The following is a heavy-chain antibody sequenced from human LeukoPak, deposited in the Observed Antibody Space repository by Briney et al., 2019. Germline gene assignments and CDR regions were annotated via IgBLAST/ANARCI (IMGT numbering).Heavy chain of an antibody. CDR2: IYYSGST. J-gene: IGHJ4*02. Sequence: SETLSLTCTVSGGSIRSYYWSWIRQPPGKGLEWIGYIYYSGSTNYNPSLKSRVTISVDTSKNQFSLKLSSVTAADTAVYYCARGISSSWDPWYFDYWGQGTLVTVSS. V-gene: IGHV4-59*01. CDR1: GGSIRSYY. D-gene: IGHD6-13*01. CDR3: ARGISSSWDPWYFDY.